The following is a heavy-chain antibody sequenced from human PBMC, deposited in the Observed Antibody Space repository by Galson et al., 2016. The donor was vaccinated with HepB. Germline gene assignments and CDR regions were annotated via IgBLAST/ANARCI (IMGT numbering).Heavy chain of an antibody. CDR1: GGSISSYY. CDR3: ARDVSYDFWSCYYSRFDT. Sequence: ETLSLTCTVSGGSISSYYWSWIRQPPGKVLEWIGYIYYSGTTHYNPSLKNRVSISVDTSKDQFSLKLRSVTAADTAVYYCARDVSYDFWSCYYSRFDTWGQGTLVTVSS. V-gene: IGHV4-59*12. D-gene: IGHD3-3*01. J-gene: IGHJ5*02. CDR2: IYYSGTT.